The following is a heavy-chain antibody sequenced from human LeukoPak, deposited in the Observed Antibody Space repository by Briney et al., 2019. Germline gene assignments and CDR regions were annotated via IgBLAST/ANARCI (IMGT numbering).Heavy chain of an antibody. CDR3: ARICSSTDCLIPD. V-gene: IGHV3-74*01. CDR2: INSDASDT. J-gene: IGHJ4*02. CDR1: GFTFSRHW. Sequence: GGSLRLSCAASGFTFSRHWMRWVRPAPGKGLVWISRINSDASDTNYADFVKGRFTISRDNAKNTVYLQINSLRDEDTAVYYCARICSSTDCLIPDWGQGTLVTVSS. D-gene: IGHD2-2*01.